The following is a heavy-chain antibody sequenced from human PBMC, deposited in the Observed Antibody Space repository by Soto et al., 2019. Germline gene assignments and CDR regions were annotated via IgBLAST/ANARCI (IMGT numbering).Heavy chain of an antibody. V-gene: IGHV4-34*01. Sequence: SETLSLTCAVYGGSFSGYYWSWIRQPPGKGLEWIGEINHSGSTNYNPSLKSRVTISVDTSKNQVSLKLSSVTAADTAVYYCARGQGTYYYGSGSLARDYWGQGTLVTVSS. CDR1: GGSFSGYY. CDR3: ARGQGTYYYGSGSLARDY. J-gene: IGHJ4*02. D-gene: IGHD3-10*01. CDR2: INHSGST.